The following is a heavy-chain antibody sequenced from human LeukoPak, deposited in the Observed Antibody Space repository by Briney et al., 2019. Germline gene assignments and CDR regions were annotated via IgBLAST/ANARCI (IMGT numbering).Heavy chain of an antibody. V-gene: IGHV3-23*01. J-gene: IGHJ4*02. D-gene: IGHD3-22*01. CDR3: AKDQIRLPVIVVITYSYFDY. CDR2: ISGGGGST. CDR1: GFTFSRNG. Sequence: PGGSLRLSCAASGFTFSRNGMSWVRQAPGKGLEWVSAISGGGGSTYTADSVKGRFTISRDNSKNTLYLQMNSLRAEDTAVYYCAKDQIRLPVIVVITYSYFDYWGQGTLVTVSS.